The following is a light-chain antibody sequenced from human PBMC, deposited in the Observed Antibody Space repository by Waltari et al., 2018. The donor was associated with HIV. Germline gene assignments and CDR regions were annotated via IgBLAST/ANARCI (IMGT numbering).Light chain of an antibody. CDR2: RHN. CDR3: ATWDDSLSGVL. Sequence: SVLTQPPSASGTPGQRVTISCSGSSSNIGSNYVFWYQQLPGTAPRLLMHRHNHRPSGVPDRFSDSTSGTSASLAISGLRSEDEADYYSATWDDSLSGVLFGGGTKLTVL. J-gene: IGLJ2*01. V-gene: IGLV1-47*01. CDR1: SSNIGSNY.